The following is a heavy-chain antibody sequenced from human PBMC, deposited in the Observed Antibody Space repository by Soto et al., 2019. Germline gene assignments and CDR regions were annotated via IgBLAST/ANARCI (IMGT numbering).Heavy chain of an antibody. D-gene: IGHD3-16*01. J-gene: IGHJ5*02. CDR3: ARMETFGSLNWFDP. CDR1: GYSFTNND. Sequence: QVQLVQSGAEVREPGASVKVSCKASGYSFTNNDVSWVRQATGQGLEWMGWMNPGSGDTGYAQKLQGKVTMTRDISIATAYMELSSLRSDDTAIYYCARMETFGSLNWFDPWVQGTLVTVSS. V-gene: IGHV1-8*01. CDR2: MNPGSGDT.